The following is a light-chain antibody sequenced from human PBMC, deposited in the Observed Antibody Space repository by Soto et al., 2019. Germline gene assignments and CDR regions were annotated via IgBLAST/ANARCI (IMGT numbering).Light chain of an antibody. V-gene: IGKV1-33*01. CDR1: QDVSNY. CDR3: QPYNNWPLT. CDR2: DAS. J-gene: IGKJ4*01. Sequence: DIQMTQSPSSLSASVGDRVTITCQASQDVSNYLNWYQQKLGKAPKLLIYDASNLETGVPSRFSGSGSGAEFTLTINSLQSVDFAVYSCQPYNNWPLTFGGG.